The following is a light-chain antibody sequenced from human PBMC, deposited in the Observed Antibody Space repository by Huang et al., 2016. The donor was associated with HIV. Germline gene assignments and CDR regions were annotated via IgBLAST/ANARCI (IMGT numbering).Light chain of an antibody. CDR2: AAS. CDR1: QDIISY. J-gene: IGKJ3*01. Sequence: IQLTQSPSSQSASVGDRVTITCRASQDIISYLAWYQQKPGKAPKLLIYAASTLESGVPSRFSGSGSGTDFTLTINNLQPEDFATYYCLQLNTYPGTFGPGTNVDV. CDR3: LQLNTYPGT. V-gene: IGKV1-9*01.